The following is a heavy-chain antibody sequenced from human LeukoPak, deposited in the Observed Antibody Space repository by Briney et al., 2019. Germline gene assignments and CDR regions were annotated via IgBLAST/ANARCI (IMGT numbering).Heavy chain of an antibody. D-gene: IGHD3-22*01. CDR1: GFTFSGSA. V-gene: IGHV3-73*01. J-gene: IGHJ4*02. CDR2: IRSKANAYAT. CDR3: TSYYFDSSGYPRIDY. Sequence: GGSLRLSCAAAGFTFSGSAIHWVRQASGKGLEWVGRIRSKANAYATAYAASVKGRFTISRDDSMDTVYLQMSSLKTEDTVVYFCTSYYFDSSGYPRIDYWGQGSLVTVSS.